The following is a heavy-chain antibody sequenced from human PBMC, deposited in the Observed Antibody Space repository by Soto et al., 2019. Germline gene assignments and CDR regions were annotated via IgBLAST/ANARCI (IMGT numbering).Heavy chain of an antibody. V-gene: IGHV1-69*01. CDR2: IIPIFGTA. J-gene: IGHJ3*02. CDR1: GGTFSSYA. Sequence: QVQLVQSGAEVKKPGSSVKVSCKASGGTFSSYAISWVRQAPGQGLEWMGVIIPIFGTANYAQKFQGRVTITADESTSTAYMELSSLRSEDTAVYYCARVLKGYYDSSGYDFDIWGQGTMVTVSS. D-gene: IGHD3-22*01. CDR3: ARVLKGYYDSSGYDFDI.